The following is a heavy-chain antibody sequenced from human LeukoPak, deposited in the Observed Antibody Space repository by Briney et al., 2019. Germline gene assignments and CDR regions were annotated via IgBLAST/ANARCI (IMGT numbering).Heavy chain of an antibody. Sequence: SETLSLTCTVSSGSICSADYYWSWIRQPPGKGLEWIGYISSSGTTYYNPSLRSRITISVDSSKSQFSLNLSSVTASDTAVYYCAGVGNGGYGGFDYWGQGTLVTVSS. CDR1: SGSICSADYY. V-gene: IGHV4-30-4*01. CDR3: AGVGNGGYGGFDY. J-gene: IGHJ4*02. CDR2: ISSSGTT. D-gene: IGHD5-12*01.